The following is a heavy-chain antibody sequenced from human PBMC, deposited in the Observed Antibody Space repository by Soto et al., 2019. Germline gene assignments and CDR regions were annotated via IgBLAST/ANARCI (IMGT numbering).Heavy chain of an antibody. Sequence: PGGSLRLSCAASGFTFSNAWINWVRQAPGKGLEWVGRIKSKTDGGTTDFAEPVKGRFAISRDDSNNMVYLQMSSLKIEDTAVYYCTTDSYSTIIIVRFDYWGQGTLVTVSS. V-gene: IGHV3-15*07. CDR3: TTDSYSTIIIVRFDY. J-gene: IGHJ4*02. CDR1: GFTFSNAW. D-gene: IGHD3-22*01. CDR2: IKSKTDGGTT.